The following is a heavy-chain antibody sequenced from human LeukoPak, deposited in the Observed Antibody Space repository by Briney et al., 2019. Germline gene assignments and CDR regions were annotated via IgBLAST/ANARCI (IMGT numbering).Heavy chain of an antibody. V-gene: IGHV4-4*07. CDR3: ARERPSTYYYDSSGYPGGRYFHY. CDR2: IYTSGST. CDR1: GGSISSYY. D-gene: IGHD3-22*01. Sequence: SETLPLTCTVSGGSISSYYWSWIRQPAGKGLEWIGRIYTSGSTNYNPSLKSRVTISVDKSKNQFSLKLSSVTAADTAVYYCARERPSTYYYDSSGYPGGRYFHYWGQGTLVTVSS. J-gene: IGHJ4*02.